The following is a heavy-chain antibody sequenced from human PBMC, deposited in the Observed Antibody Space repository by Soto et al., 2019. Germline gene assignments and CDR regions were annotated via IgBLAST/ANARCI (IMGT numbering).Heavy chain of an antibody. CDR1: GGTFSSYP. J-gene: IGHJ2*01. Sequence: QVQLVQSGAEVKKPGSSVKVSCKASGGTFSSYPISWVRQAPGQVLECMGRIITILGIANYAQKLQGRVTITADKSKSTAYMEMSSLRSEDTAVYYCARISALELHWYFDLWGRGTLVTVSS. V-gene: IGHV1-69*02. CDR2: IITILGIA. D-gene: IGHD1-7*01. CDR3: ARISALELHWYFDL.